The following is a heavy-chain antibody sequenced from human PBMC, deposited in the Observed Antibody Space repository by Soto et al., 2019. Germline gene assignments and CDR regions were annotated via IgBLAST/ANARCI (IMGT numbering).Heavy chain of an antibody. Sequence: GGSLRLSCAASGFSFSSYCMHWVRQAPGKGLEWVAVIWYDGSNKYYADSMKGRFTIPRDNSNNTLYLQMNSTSAETTAVYYCSRSRGYSYGYGYYYGMDVWGHGTTVTVSS. V-gene: IGHV3-33*01. CDR3: SRSRGYSYGYGYYYGMDV. CDR2: IWYDGSNK. J-gene: IGHJ6*02. D-gene: IGHD5-18*01. CDR1: GFSFSSYC.